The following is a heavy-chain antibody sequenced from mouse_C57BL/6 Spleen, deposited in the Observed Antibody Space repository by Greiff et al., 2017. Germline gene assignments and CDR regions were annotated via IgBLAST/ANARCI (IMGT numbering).Heavy chain of an antibody. J-gene: IGHJ4*01. V-gene: IGHV1-80*01. CDR1: GYAFSSYW. Sequence: QVQLKESGAELVKPGASVKISCKASGYAFSSYWMNWVKQRPGKGLEWIGQIYPGDGDTNYNGKFKGKATLTADKSSSTAYMQLSSLTSEDSAVYFCARGIITTVVAESAMDYWGQGTSVTVSS. D-gene: IGHD1-1*01. CDR2: IYPGDGDT. CDR3: ARGIITTVVAESAMDY.